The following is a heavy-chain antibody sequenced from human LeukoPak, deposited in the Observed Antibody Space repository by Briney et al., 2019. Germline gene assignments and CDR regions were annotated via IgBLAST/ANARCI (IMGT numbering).Heavy chain of an antibody. J-gene: IGHJ4*02. Sequence: SETLSLTCTVSGGSISTYYWSWIRQPPGKGLEWIGYIQNSGDTNYNPSLKSRVTISVDTSKNQLSLKLTSVIAADMAVYYCARASSSGYYADYWGQGTLVTVSS. V-gene: IGHV4-59*01. CDR1: GGSISTYY. D-gene: IGHD3-22*01. CDR2: IQNSGDT. CDR3: ARASSSGYYADY.